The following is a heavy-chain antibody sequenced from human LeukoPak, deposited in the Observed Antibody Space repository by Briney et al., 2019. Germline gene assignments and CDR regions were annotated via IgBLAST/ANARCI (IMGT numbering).Heavy chain of an antibody. V-gene: IGHV1-2*02. J-gene: IGHJ5*02. Sequence: ASVKVSCKASGYILTDYYMHWVRQAPGQGLEWMGWINPNSGGTNYAQKFQGRVTMTTDTSMSTAYMELSRLTSDDTAVYYCARAGGRSWFDPWGQGTLVTVSS. CDR3: ARAGGRSWFDP. CDR1: GYILTDYY. CDR2: INPNSGGT.